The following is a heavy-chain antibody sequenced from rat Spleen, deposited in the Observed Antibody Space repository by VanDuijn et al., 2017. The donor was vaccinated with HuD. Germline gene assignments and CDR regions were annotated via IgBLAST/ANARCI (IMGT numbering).Heavy chain of an antibody. Sequence: EVQLVESGGGLVQPGRSLKLSCAASGFTFSNYDMAWVRQAPTKGLEWVASISTSGGSTYYRDSVKGRFTVSRDNAKSTLYLQMDSLRSEDTATYYCASLNYGRDYWGQGTLVTVSS. CDR1: GFTFSNYD. D-gene: IGHD1-11*01. CDR2: ISTSGGST. J-gene: IGHJ3*01. CDR3: ASLNYGRDY. V-gene: IGHV5-25*01.